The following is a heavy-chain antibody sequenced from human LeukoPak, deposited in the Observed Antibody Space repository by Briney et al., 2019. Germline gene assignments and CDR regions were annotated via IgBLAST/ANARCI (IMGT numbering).Heavy chain of an antibody. D-gene: IGHD3-10*01. V-gene: IGHV4-30-4*07. Sequence: SETLSLTCGVSGGSISSGSYSWSWIRQPPGKGLEWIGYMFYTGNTYYNPSLKSRVTISVDTSKNQFSLKLSSVTAADTAVYYCARGGWFGESPFDYWGQGTLVTVSS. CDR2: MFYTGNT. CDR3: ARGGWFGESPFDY. CDR1: GGSISSGSYS. J-gene: IGHJ4*02.